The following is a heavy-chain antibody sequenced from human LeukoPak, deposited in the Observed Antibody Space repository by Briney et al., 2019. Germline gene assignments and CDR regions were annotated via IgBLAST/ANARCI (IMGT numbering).Heavy chain of an antibody. CDR1: GFTFIDYY. Sequence: PGGSLRLSCAASGFTFIDYYMSWIRQAPGKGLEWVANIKQDGSEKYYVDSVKGRFTISRDNAKTSLYLQMNSLRAEDTAVYYCARLGLRPIDYSNPEFDSWGQGTLVTVSS. D-gene: IGHD4-11*01. CDR2: IKQDGSEK. CDR3: ARLGLRPIDYSNPEFDS. V-gene: IGHV3-7*01. J-gene: IGHJ5*01.